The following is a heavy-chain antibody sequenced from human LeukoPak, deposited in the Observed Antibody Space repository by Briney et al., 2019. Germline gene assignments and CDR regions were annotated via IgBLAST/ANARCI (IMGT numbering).Heavy chain of an antibody. Sequence: SETLSLTCTVSGGSISSYYWSWIRQPPGKGLEWIGYIYCSGSTNYNPSLKSRVTISVDTSKNQFSLKLSSVTAADTAVYYCARGIWQQLFRFDPWGQGTLVTVSS. CDR1: GGSISSYY. D-gene: IGHD6-13*01. CDR2: IYCSGST. V-gene: IGHV4-59*01. J-gene: IGHJ5*02. CDR3: ARGIWQQLFRFDP.